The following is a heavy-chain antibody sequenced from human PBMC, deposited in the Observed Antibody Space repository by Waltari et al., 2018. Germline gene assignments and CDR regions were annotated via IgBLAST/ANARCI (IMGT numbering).Heavy chain of an antibody. CDR2: MRPDDSER. J-gene: IGHJ3*02. Sequence: EARLVESGGGLVQPGGSLRLSCSVSGFSFSVQWMSWVRQAPGKGPEWVANMRPDDSERFYVDSVQGRFTISRDNAKNTLYLQRNSLRPEDTALYYCARDWAYGFDMWGQGTMVTVSS. D-gene: IGHD7-27*01. CDR3: ARDWAYGFDM. V-gene: IGHV3-7*01. CDR1: GFSFSVQW.